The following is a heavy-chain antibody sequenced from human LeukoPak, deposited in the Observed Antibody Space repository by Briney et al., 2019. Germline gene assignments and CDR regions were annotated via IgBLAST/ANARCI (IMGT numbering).Heavy chain of an antibody. CDR1: GGSISSYY. Sequence: SETLSLTCTVSGGSISSYYWGWIRQPPGKGLEWIGYIYYSGSTNYNPSLKSRVSISVDTSNNQFSLKVRSVTAADTAVYYCARGSTVTTFSNWGQGTLVTVSS. J-gene: IGHJ4*02. V-gene: IGHV4-59*01. D-gene: IGHD4-17*01. CDR3: ARGSTVTTFSN. CDR2: IYYSGST.